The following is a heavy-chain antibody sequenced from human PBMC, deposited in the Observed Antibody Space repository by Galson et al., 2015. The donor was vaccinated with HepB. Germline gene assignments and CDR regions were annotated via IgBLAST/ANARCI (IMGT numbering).Heavy chain of an antibody. CDR2: MKPNSGNT. V-gene: IGHV1-8*01. D-gene: IGHD7-27*01. J-gene: IGHJ3*02. Sequence: SVKVARKASGYTFTSYDINWVRQATGQGLEWMGWMKPNSGNTGYAQKFQGRVTMTRNTSISTAYRELSSLRSEDTAVYYCARGGATGDDAFDIWGQGTMVTVSS. CDR1: GYTFTSYD. CDR3: ARGGATGDDAFDI.